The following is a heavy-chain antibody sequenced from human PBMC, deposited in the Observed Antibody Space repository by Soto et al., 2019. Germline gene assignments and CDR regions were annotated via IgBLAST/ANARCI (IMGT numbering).Heavy chain of an antibody. CDR1: GGSISSSSYY. Sequence: SETLSLTCTVSGGSISSSSYYWGWIRQPPGKGLEWIGSIYYSGSTYYNPSLKSRVTISVDTSKNQFSLKLSSVTAADTAVYYCARPGLDAFDTWGEGTMVTVSS. D-gene: IGHD6-25*01. CDR2: IYYSGST. V-gene: IGHV4-39*01. J-gene: IGHJ3*02. CDR3: ARPGLDAFDT.